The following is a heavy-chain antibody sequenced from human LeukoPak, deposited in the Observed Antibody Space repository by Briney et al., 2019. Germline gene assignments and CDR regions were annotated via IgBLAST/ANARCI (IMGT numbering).Heavy chain of an antibody. D-gene: IGHD1-26*01. CDR1: GYTFIGYY. Sequence: WASVTVSCKASGYTFIGYYMHWVRQAPGQGLEWMGWINPNSGDTNYAQNFQGRVTMTRDTSISTAYMELSSLSSDDTAVYYCARLGATTYDYWGQGTLVTVSS. CDR2: INPNSGDT. V-gene: IGHV1-2*02. CDR3: ARLGATTYDY. J-gene: IGHJ4*02.